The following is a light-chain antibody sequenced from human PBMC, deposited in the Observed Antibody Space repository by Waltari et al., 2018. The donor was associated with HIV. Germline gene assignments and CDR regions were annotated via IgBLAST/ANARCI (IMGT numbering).Light chain of an antibody. J-gene: IGLJ3*02. CDR1: SSNTGSNY. V-gene: IGLV1-47*01. CDR3: AAWDDSLRRPV. Sequence: QSVLTQPPSASGTPGQRVTLPCSGSSSNTGSNYVNWYRHLPRTAPEILMYRTNQRPAGVPARFSASKAGTSASLAITAPQSEDEAHYYCAAWDDSLRRPVFGGGTRLTVL. CDR2: RTN.